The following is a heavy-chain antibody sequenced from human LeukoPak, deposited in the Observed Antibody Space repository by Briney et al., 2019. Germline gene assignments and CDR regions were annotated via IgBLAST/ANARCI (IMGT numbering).Heavy chain of an antibody. Sequence: GGSLRLSCAASGFTFSSYEMNWVRQAPGKGLEWVSYISSSGSTIYYADSVKGRFTISRDNAKNSLYLQMNSLRAEDTAVYYCARDSEAAGMGFLDVWGKGTTVTVAS. CDR2: ISSSGSTI. D-gene: IGHD6-13*01. J-gene: IGHJ6*04. CDR3: ARDSEAAGMGFLDV. V-gene: IGHV3-48*03. CDR1: GFTFSSYE.